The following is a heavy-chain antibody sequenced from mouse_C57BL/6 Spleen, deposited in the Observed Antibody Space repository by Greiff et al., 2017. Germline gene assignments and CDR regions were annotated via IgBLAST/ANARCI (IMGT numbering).Heavy chain of an antibody. CDR2: IWSGGST. V-gene: IGHV2-2*01. D-gene: IGHD1-1*01. CDR1: GFSLTRYG. J-gene: IGHJ1*03. Sequence: QVQLKESGPGLVQPSQSLSITCTVSGFSLTRYGVHWVRQSPGKGLEWLGVIWSGGSTDYNAAFISRLSISKDNSKSQVFFKMNSLQAEDTAIYYWARNYYGSSFLDVWGTGTTVTVSS. CDR3: ARNYYGSSFLDV.